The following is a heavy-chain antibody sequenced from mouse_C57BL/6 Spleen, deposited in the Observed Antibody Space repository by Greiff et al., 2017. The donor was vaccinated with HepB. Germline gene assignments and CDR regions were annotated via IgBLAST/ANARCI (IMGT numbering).Heavy chain of an antibody. D-gene: IGHD2-4*01. Sequence: VQLKQSGPGLVQPSQSLSITCTVSGFSLTSYGVHWVRQSPGKGLEWLGVIWSGGSTDYNAAFISRLSISKDNSKSQVFFKMNSLQADDTAIYYCARKEGIYYDYEDAMDYWGQGTSVTVSS. CDR3: ARKEGIYYDYEDAMDY. CDR2: IWSGGST. J-gene: IGHJ4*01. V-gene: IGHV2-2*01. CDR1: GFSLTSYG.